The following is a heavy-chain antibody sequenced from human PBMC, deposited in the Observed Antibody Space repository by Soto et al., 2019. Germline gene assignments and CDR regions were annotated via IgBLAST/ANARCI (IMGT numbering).Heavy chain of an antibody. CDR3: ARRIAMIVVVFDS. CDR1: GDSFSGYY. J-gene: IGHJ4*02. V-gene: IGHV4-34*01. D-gene: IGHD3-22*01. Sequence: QEQVQQWGAGLLKPSETLSLTCAVHGDSFSGYYWSWIRQSPGKGLEWIGEIDHSGSANYNPSLTXRXGMSVDTSSQQVSLKLSSVTAADTAVYYCARRIAMIVVVFDSWGQGTLVTVSS. CDR2: IDHSGSA.